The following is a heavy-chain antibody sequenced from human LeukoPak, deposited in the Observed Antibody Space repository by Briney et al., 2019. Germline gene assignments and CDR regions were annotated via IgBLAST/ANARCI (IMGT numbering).Heavy chain of an antibody. CDR3: ARDGRVGYDFWSGSIDY. Sequence: GASVKVSCKASSYTFTSYGISWVRQAPGQGLEWMGWISAYNGNTLYAQKLQGRVTMTTDTSTSTAYMELRSLRSDDTAVYYCARDGRVGYDFWSGSIDYWGQGTLVTVSS. V-gene: IGHV1-18*01. D-gene: IGHD3-3*01. CDR1: SYTFTSYG. CDR2: ISAYNGNT. J-gene: IGHJ4*02.